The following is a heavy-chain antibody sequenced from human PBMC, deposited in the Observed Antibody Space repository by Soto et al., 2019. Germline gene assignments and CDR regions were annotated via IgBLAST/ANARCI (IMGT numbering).Heavy chain of an antibody. J-gene: IGHJ4*02. CDR1: GFTFSSYG. V-gene: IGHV3-23*01. D-gene: IGHD5-12*01. Sequence: GGSLRLSCAASGFTFSSYGMSWVRQAPGKGLEWVSSISASGDNTYYADSVKGRFTISRDISKNTLYLQLNSLRAEDTAMYYCANGYTCACWGQGTLVTVSS. CDR3: ANGYTCAC. CDR2: ISASGDNT.